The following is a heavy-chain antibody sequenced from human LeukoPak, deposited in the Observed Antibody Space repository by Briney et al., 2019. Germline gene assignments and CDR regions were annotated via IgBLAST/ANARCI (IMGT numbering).Heavy chain of an antibody. V-gene: IGHV4-39*07. CDR3: ARGQAEGGYYDSSGYYVNDY. CDR2: IYYSGST. J-gene: IGHJ4*02. D-gene: IGHD3-22*01. Sequence: SETLSLTCTVSGGSISSSSYYWGWIRQPPGKGLEWIGSIYYSGSTYYNPSLKSRVTISVDTSKNQFSLKLSSVTAADTAVYYCARGQAEGGYYDSSGYYVNDYWGQGTLVTVSS. CDR1: GGSISSSSYY.